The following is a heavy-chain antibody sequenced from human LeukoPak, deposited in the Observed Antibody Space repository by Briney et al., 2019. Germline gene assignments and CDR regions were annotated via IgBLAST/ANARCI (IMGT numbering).Heavy chain of an antibody. J-gene: IGHJ5*02. Sequence: SETLSLTCAVSGGSFSGYYWSWIRQPPGKGLEWIGEINHSGSTNYKPSLKSRVTISVDTSKNQFSLQLSSVTAADTAVYYCASRVGAYDYVWGSYRSGYWFDPWGQGTLVTVSS. V-gene: IGHV4-34*01. CDR2: INHSGST. CDR3: ASRVGAYDYVWGSYRSGYWFDP. CDR1: GGSFSGYY. D-gene: IGHD3-16*02.